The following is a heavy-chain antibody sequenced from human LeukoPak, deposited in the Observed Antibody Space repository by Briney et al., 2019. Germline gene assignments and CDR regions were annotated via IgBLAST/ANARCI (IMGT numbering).Heavy chain of an antibody. V-gene: IGHV4-39*07. CDR1: GGSISSSSYY. Sequence: SETLSLTCTVSGGSISSSSYYWGWIRQPPGKGLVWIGSIYHSGSPYSNPSLKSRVTISVDTSKNQYSLKLSSVTAADTAVYYCARVGTMVRGVSDYWGQGTLVTVSS. CDR2: IYHSGSP. CDR3: ARVGTMVRGVSDY. D-gene: IGHD3-10*01. J-gene: IGHJ4*02.